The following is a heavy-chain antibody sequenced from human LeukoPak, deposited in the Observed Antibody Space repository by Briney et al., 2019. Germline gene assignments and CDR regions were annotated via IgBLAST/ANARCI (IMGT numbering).Heavy chain of an antibody. CDR2: ISYDGSNK. CDR1: GFTFSSYG. V-gene: IGHV3-30*18. D-gene: IGHD3-22*01. J-gene: IGHJ4*02. CDR3: AKDNYYDSSGYEY. Sequence: GGSLRLSCAASGFTFSSYGMHWVRQAPGKGLEWVAVISYDGSNKYYADSVKGRFTISRDNSKNTLYLQMNSLRAEDTAVYYCAKDNYYDSSGYEYWGQGTLVTVSS.